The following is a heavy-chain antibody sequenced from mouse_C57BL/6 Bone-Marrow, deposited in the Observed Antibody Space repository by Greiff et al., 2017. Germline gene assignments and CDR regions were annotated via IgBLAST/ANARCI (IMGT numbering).Heavy chain of an antibody. CDR1: GYTFTSYW. CDR3: ARSQLGHYFDY. D-gene: IGHD4-1*02. Sequence: QVQLQQPGAELVMPGASVKLSCKASGYTFTSYWMHWVKQRPGQGLEWIGEIDPSDSYTNYNQKFKGKSQLTVDKSSSTAYMQLSSLTSEDSAVYYCARSQLGHYFDYWGQGTTLTVSS. J-gene: IGHJ2*01. CDR2: IDPSDSYT. V-gene: IGHV1-69*01.